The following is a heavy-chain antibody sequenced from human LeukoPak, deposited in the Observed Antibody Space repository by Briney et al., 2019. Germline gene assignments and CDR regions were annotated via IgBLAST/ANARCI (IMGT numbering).Heavy chain of an antibody. CDR1: GFTFTSYA. V-gene: IGHV3-69-1*01. J-gene: IGHJ5*02. D-gene: IGHD2-2*01. Sequence: GGSMRLSCVASGFTFTSYAMSCVPQAPGKGLEYVSSISSANHLYYADSVKGRFTISRDNAKNSLFLQMNNLRGEDRDVYYCTREDCSNVRCYGASDAWGQGTLVTVSS. CDR2: ISSANHL. CDR3: TREDCSNVRCYGASDA.